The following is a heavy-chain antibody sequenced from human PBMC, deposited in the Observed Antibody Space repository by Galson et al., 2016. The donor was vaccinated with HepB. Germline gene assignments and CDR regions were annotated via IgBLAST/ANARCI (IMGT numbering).Heavy chain of an antibody. CDR2: TYYRSKWFN. CDR1: GDSVTSDNTC. D-gene: IGHD5-24*01. J-gene: IGHJ6*02. V-gene: IGHV6-1*01. CDR3: TRGYMQNGINV. Sequence: CAISGDSVTSDNTCWNWIRQSPSRGLEWLGRTYYRSKWFNDYADYEKSRITVTSDTSKNQFSLQLDSVTPDETATYFCTRGYMQNGINVWGQGTTVTVS.